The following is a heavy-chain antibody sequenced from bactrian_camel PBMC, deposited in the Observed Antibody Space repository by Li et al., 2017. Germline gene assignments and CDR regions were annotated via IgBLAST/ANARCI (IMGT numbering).Heavy chain of an antibody. CDR2: VHVVGGST. J-gene: IGHJ7*01. V-gene: IGHV3S19*01. D-gene: IGHD6*01. Sequence: VQLVESGGGLVQPGGSLRLSCAASGFTDGSYTMSWVRQGPGKGLEWVSSVHVVGGSTYYADSVKGRFTISQDNAKNTRYLQMNSLNPEDTAVYYCAATRPVARFYRSAVVAGCDDGMGYWGKGTQVTVS. CDR1: GFTDGSYT.